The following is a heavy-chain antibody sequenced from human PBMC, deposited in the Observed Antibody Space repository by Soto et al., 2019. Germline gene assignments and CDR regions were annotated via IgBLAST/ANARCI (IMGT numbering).Heavy chain of an antibody. CDR2: MYYSGTA. CDR3: TRNTMYSNTWPQFDH. CDR1: GGSITRSNYY. Sequence: LSETLSLTGTVSGGSITRSNYYWGWIRQPPGKGLEWIGNMYYSGTAYYNPSLKGRVTISVVTSRNQFSLKLSSVTAADTAVYYCTRNTMYSNTWPQFDHWGQGSLVTVSS. D-gene: IGHD3-10*02. J-gene: IGHJ4*02. V-gene: IGHV4-39*01.